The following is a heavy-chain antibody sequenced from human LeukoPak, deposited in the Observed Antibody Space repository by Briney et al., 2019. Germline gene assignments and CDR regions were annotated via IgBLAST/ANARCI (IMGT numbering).Heavy chain of an antibody. CDR2: FSGVGGGGST. V-gene: IGHV3-23*01. D-gene: IGHD3-22*01. CDR1: GFTFRNYA. J-gene: IGHJ4*02. CDR3: ARASDSTGYPQLPFDY. Sequence: PGGSLRLSCAASGFTFRNYAMSWVRQAPGKGLEWVSGFSGVGGGGSTSYADSVKGRFTISRDNSKSTLYLQMNTLRAEDTALYYCARASDSTGYPQLPFDYWGQGTLVTVSS.